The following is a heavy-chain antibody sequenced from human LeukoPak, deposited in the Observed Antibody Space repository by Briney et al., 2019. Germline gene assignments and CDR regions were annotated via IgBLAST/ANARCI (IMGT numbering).Heavy chain of an antibody. CDR3: ARLKEGINY. Sequence: SETLSLTCAVSGGSISGSSYFWGWIRQPPGKGLEWIGSIYYSGNTYYNPSLKSRVTISVDTSKNQFSLKLSSVTAADTAVYYCARLKEGINYWGQGTLVTVSS. CDR2: IYYSGNT. CDR1: GGSISGSSYF. J-gene: IGHJ4*02. V-gene: IGHV4-39*01. D-gene: IGHD3-10*01.